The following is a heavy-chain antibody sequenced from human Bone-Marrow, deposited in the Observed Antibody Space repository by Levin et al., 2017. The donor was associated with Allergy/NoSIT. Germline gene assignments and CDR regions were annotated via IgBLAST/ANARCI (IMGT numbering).Heavy chain of an antibody. J-gene: IGHJ4*02. CDR2: IGTGGDT. Sequence: GGSPRLSCAASGFTFRTYAMSWVRQAPGKGLEWVSTIGTGGDTYYADSVKGRFTISRDISKNTLYLQMNSLRAEDTAVYYCAKNIPGSNIDHWGQGTLVTVSS. CDR1: GFTFRTYA. V-gene: IGHV3-23*01. D-gene: IGHD2-21*01. CDR3: AKNIPGSNIDH.